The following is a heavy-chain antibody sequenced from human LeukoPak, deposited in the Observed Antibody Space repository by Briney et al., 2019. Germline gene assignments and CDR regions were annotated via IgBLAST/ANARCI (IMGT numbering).Heavy chain of an antibody. D-gene: IGHD3-10*01. CDR1: GYTLTELS. V-gene: IGHV1-24*01. CDR3: ATELGVKGSGSSHDAFDI. J-gene: IGHJ3*02. Sequence: ASVKVPCKVSGYTLTELSMHWVRQAPGKGLEWMGGFDPEDGETIYAQKFQGRVTMTEDTSTDTAYMELSSLRSEDTAVYYCATELGVKGSGSSHDAFDIWGQGTMVTVSS. CDR2: FDPEDGET.